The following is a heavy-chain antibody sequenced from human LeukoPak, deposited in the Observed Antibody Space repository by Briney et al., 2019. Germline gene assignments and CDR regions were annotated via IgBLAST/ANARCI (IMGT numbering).Heavy chain of an antibody. J-gene: IGHJ1*01. Sequence: GGSLRLSCAASGFTFNSYAMSWVRQAPGKGLEWVSAISGSGGSTYYADSVKGRFTISRDNSKNTLYLQMNSLRAEDTAVYYCAKAPYSSGWYREYFQHWGQGTLVTVSS. CDR3: AKAPYSSGWYREYFQH. D-gene: IGHD6-19*01. CDR1: GFTFNSYA. V-gene: IGHV3-23*01. CDR2: ISGSGGST.